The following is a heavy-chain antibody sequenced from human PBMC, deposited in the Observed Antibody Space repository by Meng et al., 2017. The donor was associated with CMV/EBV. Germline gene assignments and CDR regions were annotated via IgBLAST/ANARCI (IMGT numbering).Heavy chain of an antibody. D-gene: IGHD4-11*01. CDR3: AKGGVYSSSWGDY. J-gene: IGHJ4*02. CDR2: ISASGGST. Sequence: GGSLRLSCAASGFTSSSYAMSWVRQAPGKGLEWVSAISASGGSTYYADSVKGRFTISRDNSKTTLYLQMNSLRAEDTAVYYCAKGGVYSSSWGDYWGQGTLVTVSS. CDR1: GFTSSSYA. V-gene: IGHV3-23*01.